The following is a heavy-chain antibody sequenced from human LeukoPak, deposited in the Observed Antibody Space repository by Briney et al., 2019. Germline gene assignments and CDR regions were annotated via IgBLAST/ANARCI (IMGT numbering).Heavy chain of an antibody. J-gene: IGHJ4*02. CDR2: ISSSSSYI. Sequence: PAGSLSLSCAASGFTFSSYSMNWGRQAPGKGLEWVLSISSSSSYIYYADSVKGRFTISRDNAKNSLYLQMNSLRAEDTAVYYCASITMVRGVFDYWGQGTLVTVSS. CDR3: ASITMVRGVFDY. CDR1: GFTFSSYS. D-gene: IGHD3-10*01. V-gene: IGHV3-21*01.